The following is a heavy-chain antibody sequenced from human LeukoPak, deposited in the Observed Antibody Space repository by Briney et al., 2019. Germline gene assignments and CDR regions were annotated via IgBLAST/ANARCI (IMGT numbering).Heavy chain of an antibody. CDR3: AGNKNHLGDTNGFAP. CDR2: VYSGGRT. D-gene: IGHD4-17*01. V-gene: IGHV4-59*03. J-gene: IGHJ5*02. Sequence: SETLSLTCTVSGDSINDYYWSWIRQPPGKGLEWIAYVYSGGRTNYNPSLKSRVTISLDTSKSQFPLKLTSVTSADTAVYYCAGNKNHLGDTNGFAPWGQGPLVIVSS. CDR1: GDSINDYY.